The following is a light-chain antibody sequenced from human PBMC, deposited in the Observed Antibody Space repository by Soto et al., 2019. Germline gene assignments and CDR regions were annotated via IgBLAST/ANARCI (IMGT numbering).Light chain of an antibody. J-gene: IGKJ1*01. CDR1: QSVSSSY. Sequence: EIVLTQSPGPLSLSPGERATPSCRARQSVSSSYLAWYQQKPGQAPRLLIYGASSRATGIPDRFSGSGSGTDFTLTISRLEPEDFAVYYCQQYGSSPPRTFGQGTKVDIK. CDR2: GAS. CDR3: QQYGSSPPRT. V-gene: IGKV3-20*01.